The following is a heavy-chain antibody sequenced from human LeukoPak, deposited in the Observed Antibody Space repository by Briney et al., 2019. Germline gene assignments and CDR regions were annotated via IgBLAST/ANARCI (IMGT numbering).Heavy chain of an antibody. J-gene: IGHJ4*02. V-gene: IGHV3-23*01. CDR2: ISDTGANT. Sequence: PGGSLRLSCAAPGFTFSSYAMSWVRQAAGKGLEWVSAISDTGANTYYADSVKGRFTISRDNSKNTLYLQMNSLRADDTAVYYCANHNIATFDYWGQGTLVTVSS. CDR1: GFTFSSYA. CDR3: ANHNIATFDY. D-gene: IGHD2/OR15-2a*01.